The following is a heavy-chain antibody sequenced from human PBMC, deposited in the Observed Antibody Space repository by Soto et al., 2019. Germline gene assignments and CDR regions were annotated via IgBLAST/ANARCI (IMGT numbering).Heavy chain of an antibody. CDR3: ARTLLLWFGTKGVSAY. D-gene: IGHD3-10*01. CDR1: GYTFTSYD. V-gene: IGHV1-8*01. J-gene: IGHJ4*02. CDR2: MNPNSGNT. Sequence: QVQLVQSGAEVKKPGASVKVSCKASGYTFTSYDINWVRQATGQGLEWMGWMNPNSGNTGYAQKFQGRGTMTRNTSISTAYMELSSLRSEDTAVYYCARTLLLWFGTKGVSAYWGQGSLVSVSS.